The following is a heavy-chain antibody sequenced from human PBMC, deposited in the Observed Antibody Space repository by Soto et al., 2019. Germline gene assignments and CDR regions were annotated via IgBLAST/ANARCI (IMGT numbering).Heavy chain of an antibody. CDR3: AREYCSGGSCYRSHYYYGMDV. Sequence: QVQLVQSGAEVKKPGSSVKVSCKASGGTFSSYAISWVRQAPGQGLEWMGGIIPIFGTANYAQKFQGRVTITADESTSTAYMVLSSLRSEDTAVYYCAREYCSGGSCYRSHYYYGMDVWGQGTTVTVSS. D-gene: IGHD2-15*01. CDR2: IIPIFGTA. V-gene: IGHV1-69*01. CDR1: GGTFSSYA. J-gene: IGHJ6*02.